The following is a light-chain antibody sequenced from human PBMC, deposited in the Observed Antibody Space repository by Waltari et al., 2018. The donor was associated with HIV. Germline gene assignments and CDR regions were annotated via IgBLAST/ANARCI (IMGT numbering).Light chain of an antibody. CDR3: QQYHNSPQT. CDR1: RDIDTL. J-gene: IGKJ1*01. Sequence: ATRMTQSPPSVSAATGDTVTITCRASRDIDTLLALYQSKPGSAPHLLLSGASTLQKGAAGRFNGSGSGTSFSLTVTCLQSEDFATYFCQQYHNSPQTFGQGTTV. V-gene: IGKV1-8*01. CDR2: GAS.